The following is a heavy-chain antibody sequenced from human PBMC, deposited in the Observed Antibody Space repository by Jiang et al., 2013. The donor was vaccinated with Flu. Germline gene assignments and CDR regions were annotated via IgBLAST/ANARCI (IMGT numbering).Heavy chain of an antibody. CDR1: GGSISSNHL. D-gene: IGHD2-21*01. CDR3: AREDAYSYYYMDV. V-gene: IGHV4-4*02. Sequence: GSGLVKPSGTLSLTCAVSGGSISSNHLWTWVRQPPGQGLEWIGDIHHSGSPDYNASLKSRVTIAVDKSRNEFSLKLTSVTAADTAVYYCAREDAYSYYYMDVWGKGDHGHRLL. J-gene: IGHJ6*03. CDR2: IHHSGSP.